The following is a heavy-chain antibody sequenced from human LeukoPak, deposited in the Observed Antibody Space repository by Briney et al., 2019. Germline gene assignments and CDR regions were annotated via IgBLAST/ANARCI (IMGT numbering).Heavy chain of an antibody. V-gene: IGHV4-39*01. CDR1: GGSISSGSYY. CDR2: IYYSGST. CDR3: ARRSAGNHRNLNFDF. D-gene: IGHD6-13*01. J-gene: IGHJ4*02. Sequence: PSETLSLTCTVSGGSISSGSYYWGWIRQPPGKGLEWIGNIYYSGSTYYNPSLKSRVTISVDTSKNQFSLKLSSVTAADTAGYYCARRSAGNHRNLNFDFWGQGTLVTVSS.